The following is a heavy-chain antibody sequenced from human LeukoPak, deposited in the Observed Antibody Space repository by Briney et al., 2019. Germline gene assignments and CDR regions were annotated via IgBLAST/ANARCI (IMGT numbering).Heavy chain of an antibody. Sequence: GESLKISCKGSGYSFTSYWIGWVRQMPGKGLEWMGIIYPGDSDTRYSPSFQGQVTISADKSISTAYLQWSSLKASDTAMYYCARPNICSGGSCYRTAEYFQHWGQGTLVTVSS. V-gene: IGHV5-51*01. J-gene: IGHJ1*01. D-gene: IGHD2-15*01. CDR1: GYSFTSYW. CDR2: IYPGDSDT. CDR3: ARPNICSGGSCYRTAEYFQH.